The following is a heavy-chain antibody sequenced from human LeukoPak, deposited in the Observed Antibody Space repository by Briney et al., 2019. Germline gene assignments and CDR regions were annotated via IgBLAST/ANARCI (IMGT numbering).Heavy chain of an antibody. CDR1: GITFSDYY. CDR3: ATVWYRNLDS. CDR2: ISDRGTTM. V-gene: IGHV3-11*04. Sequence: GGSLRLSCAAPGITFSDYYMSWIRQVPGKGLEWVSHISDRGTTMYYADSVKGRFTISRDNAKNSLYLQMNSLRAEDTAIYYCATVWYRNLDSWGQGTLVTVSS. J-gene: IGHJ4*02. D-gene: IGHD2/OR15-2a*01.